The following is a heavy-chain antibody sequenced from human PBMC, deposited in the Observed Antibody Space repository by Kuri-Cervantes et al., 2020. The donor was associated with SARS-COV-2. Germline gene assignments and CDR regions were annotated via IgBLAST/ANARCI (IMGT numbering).Heavy chain of an antibody. J-gene: IGHJ6*03. V-gene: IGHV3-30-3*01. Sequence: GESLKISCAASGFTFSSYAMHWVRQAPGKGLEWVAVISYDGSNKYYADSVKGRFTISRDNSKNTVYLQMNSLRSEDTAVYYCAREGYYDSSGNYAATGMGVWGKGTTVTVSS. CDR1: GFTFSSYA. CDR2: ISYDGSNK. D-gene: IGHD3-22*01. CDR3: AREGYYDSSGNYAATGMGV.